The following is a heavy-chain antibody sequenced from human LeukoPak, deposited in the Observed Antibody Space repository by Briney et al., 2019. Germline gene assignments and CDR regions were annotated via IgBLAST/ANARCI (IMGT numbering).Heavy chain of an antibody. CDR1: GYTFSEYN. CDR3: ARALAVAGTPYYFDY. D-gene: IGHD6-19*01. CDR2: ISGYNGHT. Sequence: ASVKVSCKASGYTFSEYNFSWVRQVPGQGLEWLGWISGYNGHTKYAQKMQGRVTMTQDKSTSTVYMELRSLISDDTAIYYCARALAVAGTPYYFDYWGQGTLVTVSS. V-gene: IGHV1-18*01. J-gene: IGHJ4*02.